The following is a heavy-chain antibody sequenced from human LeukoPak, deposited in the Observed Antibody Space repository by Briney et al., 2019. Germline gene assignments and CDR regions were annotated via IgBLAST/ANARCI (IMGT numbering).Heavy chain of an antibody. D-gene: IGHD5-18*01. Sequence: SETLSLTCTVSGGSISSSSYYWTWIRQPPGKGLEWIGEINHSGSTNYNASLKNRVTISMDTSKNQFSLRLTSVTAADTAVYYCAPRGDIEHSFGYGKWFDPWGQGTRVTVSS. J-gene: IGHJ5*02. V-gene: IGHV4-39*07. CDR3: APRGDIEHSFGYGKWFDP. CDR1: GGSISSSSYY. CDR2: INHSGST.